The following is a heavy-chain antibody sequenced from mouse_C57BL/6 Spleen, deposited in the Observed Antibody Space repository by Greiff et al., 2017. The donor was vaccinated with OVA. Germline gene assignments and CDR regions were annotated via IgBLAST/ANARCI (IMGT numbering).Heavy chain of an antibody. V-gene: IGHV1-76*01. J-gene: IGHJ3*01. CDR2: IYPGSGNT. Sequence: QVQLQQSGAELVRPGASVKLSCKASGYTFTDYYINWVKQRPGQGLEWIARIYPGSGNTYYNEKFKGKATLTAEKSSSTAYMQLSSLTSEDSAVYFCAYGSSPAWFAYWGQGTLVTVSA. CDR1: GYTFTDYY. D-gene: IGHD1-1*01. CDR3: AYGSSPAWFAY.